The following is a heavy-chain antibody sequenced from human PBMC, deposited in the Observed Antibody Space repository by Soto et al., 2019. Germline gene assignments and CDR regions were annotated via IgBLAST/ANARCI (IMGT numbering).Heavy chain of an antibody. V-gene: IGHV2-5*02. CDR1: GFSLSTSGVG. CDR3: AHLPWKQLWPRAPVVY. CDR2: IYWDDDK. J-gene: IGHJ4*02. Sequence: QITLKESGPTLVKPTQTLTLTCTFSGFSLSTSGVGVGWIRQPPGKALEWLGIIYWDDDKRHSPSLKSRVTITKDTFKNQLVLTMTNMDPVDTATYYCAHLPWKQLWPRAPVVYWGQGTPVTVSS. D-gene: IGHD5-18*01.